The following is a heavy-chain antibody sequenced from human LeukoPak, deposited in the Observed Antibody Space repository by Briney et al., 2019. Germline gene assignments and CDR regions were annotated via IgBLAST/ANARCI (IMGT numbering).Heavy chain of an antibody. CDR3: AKDACSSTSCSNDY. Sequence: GGSLRLSCAASGFTFDDYAMHWVRQAPGKGLEWVSGISWNSGNIDYADSAKGRFTISRDNAKNSLYLQMNSLRTEDTALYYCAKDACSSTSCSNDYWGQGTLVTVSS. CDR1: GFTFDDYA. V-gene: IGHV3-9*01. D-gene: IGHD2-2*01. CDR2: ISWNSGNI. J-gene: IGHJ4*02.